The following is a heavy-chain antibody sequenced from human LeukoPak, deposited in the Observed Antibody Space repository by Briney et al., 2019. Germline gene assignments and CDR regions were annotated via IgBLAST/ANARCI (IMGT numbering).Heavy chain of an antibody. CDR2: MNPNSGNT. J-gene: IGHJ6*02. Sequence: ASVKVSCKASGYTFTSYDINWVRQATGQGLEWMVWMNPNSGNTGYAQKFQGRVTMTRNTSISTAYMELSSLRSEDTAVYYCARTVSPFRRYFDWLLHKAYYYYYGMDVWGQGTTVTVSS. CDR3: ARTVSPFRRYFDWLLHKAYYYYYGMDV. V-gene: IGHV1-8*01. CDR1: GYTFTSYD. D-gene: IGHD3-9*01.